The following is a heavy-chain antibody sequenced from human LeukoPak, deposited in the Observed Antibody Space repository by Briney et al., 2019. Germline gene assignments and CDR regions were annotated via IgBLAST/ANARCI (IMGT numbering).Heavy chain of an antibody. Sequence: PSETLSLTCTVSGGSISSYYWSWIRQPPGKGLEWIGYIYTSGSTNYNPSLKSRVIISVDTSKNQFSLKLSSVTAADTAVYYCARRSGSYYNYWGQGTLVTVSS. CDR3: ARRSGSYYNY. CDR1: GGSISSYY. D-gene: IGHD1-26*01. V-gene: IGHV4-4*09. CDR2: IYTSGST. J-gene: IGHJ4*02.